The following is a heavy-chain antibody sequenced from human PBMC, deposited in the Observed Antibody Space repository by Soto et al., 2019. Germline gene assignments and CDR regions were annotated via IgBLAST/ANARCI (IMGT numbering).Heavy chain of an antibody. CDR3: ARDGRTTVTSRGVWYFDL. V-gene: IGHV3-30-3*01. J-gene: IGHJ2*01. Sequence: GGSLRLSCAASGFTSSRYAMHWVRQAPGKGLEWVALISFDGSNKYSAGSVKGRFTISRDNSKNTLYLQMNSLRAEDTAVYFCARDGRTTVTSRGVWYFDLWGRGALVTSPQ. D-gene: IGHD4-17*01. CDR2: ISFDGSNK. CDR1: GFTSSRYA.